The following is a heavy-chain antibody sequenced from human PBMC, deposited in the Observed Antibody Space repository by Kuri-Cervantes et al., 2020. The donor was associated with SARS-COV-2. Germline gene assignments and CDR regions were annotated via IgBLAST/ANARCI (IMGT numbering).Heavy chain of an antibody. V-gene: IGHV3-64*02. CDR1: GFTFSNYA. Sequence: GESLKISCAASGFTFSNYAMYWVRRAPGKGLEYVSAISSNGDSTYYADSVKGRFTMSRDNSKNTLYLQMGSLRAEDMAVYYCAKAKTTVTTFDYWGQGTLVTVSS. CDR2: ISSNGDST. CDR3: AKAKTTVTTFDY. J-gene: IGHJ4*02. D-gene: IGHD4-17*01.